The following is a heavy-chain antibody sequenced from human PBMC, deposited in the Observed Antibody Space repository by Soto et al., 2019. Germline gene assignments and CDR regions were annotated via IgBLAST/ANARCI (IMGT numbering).Heavy chain of an antibody. V-gene: IGHV4-31*03. D-gene: IGHD4-17*01. CDR2: IYYRGKT. CDR1: GASINGGGYY. Sequence: QVQLQESGPGLVKPSQTLSLTCTVSGASINGGGYYWSWIRQHPGKCLEWIGSIYYRGKTYYSPSLQNRVNISVDTSKNHFSLRLTSVTAADTAVYYCARDPSYGDYSYYGMDVWGQGTTVTVSS. CDR3: ARDPSYGDYSYYGMDV. J-gene: IGHJ6*02.